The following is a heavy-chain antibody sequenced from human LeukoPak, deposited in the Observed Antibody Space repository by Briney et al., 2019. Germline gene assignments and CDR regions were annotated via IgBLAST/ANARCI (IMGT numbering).Heavy chain of an antibody. V-gene: IGHV4-4*09. J-gene: IGHJ4*02. CDR1: GSISSYY. Sequence: SETLSLTCTVSGSISSYYWSWIRQPPGKGLEWIGYIYTSGSTNYNPSLQSRVTMSIDTSKNQFSLRLSSVTAADTAVYYCARGYFDSSGYSNPFDLWGQGALVTVSS. D-gene: IGHD3-22*01. CDR2: IYTSGST. CDR3: ARGYFDSSGYSNPFDL.